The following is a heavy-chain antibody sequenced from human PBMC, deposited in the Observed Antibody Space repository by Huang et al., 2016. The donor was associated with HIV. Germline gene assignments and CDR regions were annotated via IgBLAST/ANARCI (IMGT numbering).Heavy chain of an antibody. CDR2: SGPHSGKT. Sequence: HVQLVQSGADVKTPGASVKVSCKASGCPFDSYGINWVRQAPGQGLEWMGWSGPHSGKTNHAKKLQGRVTMTTDPTTSTAYMELSILTSDDTAIYYCARDATGYGTGWSTEFDYWGQGTLVTVSS. V-gene: IGHV1-18*04. J-gene: IGHJ4*02. CDR3: ARDATGYGTGWSTEFDY. D-gene: IGHD6-19*01. CDR1: GCPFDSYG.